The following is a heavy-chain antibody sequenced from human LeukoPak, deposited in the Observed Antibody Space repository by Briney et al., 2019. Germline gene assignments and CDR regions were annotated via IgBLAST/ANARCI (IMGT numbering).Heavy chain of an antibody. CDR2: ISYDGSNK. V-gene: IGHV3-30*04. D-gene: IGHD3-3*01. CDR3: AREVLDSRYFDY. Sequence: GRSLRLSCAASGFTFSSYAMHWVRQAPGKGLEWVAVISYDGSNKYYADSVKVRFTISRDNSKNTLYLQMNSLRAEDTAVYYCAREVLDSRYFDYWGQGTLVTVSS. J-gene: IGHJ4*02. CDR1: GFTFSSYA.